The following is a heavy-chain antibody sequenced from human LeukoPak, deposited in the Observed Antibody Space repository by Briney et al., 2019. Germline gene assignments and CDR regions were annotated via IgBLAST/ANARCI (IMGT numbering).Heavy chain of an antibody. V-gene: IGHV1-69*06. CDR1: GGTFSSYA. CDR3: ARYLIYCSSTSCTRGNFDY. J-gene: IGHJ4*02. CDR2: IIPIFGTA. D-gene: IGHD2-2*01. Sequence: SVKVSCKASGGTFSSYAISCVRQAPGQGLEWMGGIIPIFGTANYAQKFQGRVTITADKSTSTAYMELSSLRSEDTAVYYCARYLIYCSSTSCTRGNFDYWGQGTLSPSPQ.